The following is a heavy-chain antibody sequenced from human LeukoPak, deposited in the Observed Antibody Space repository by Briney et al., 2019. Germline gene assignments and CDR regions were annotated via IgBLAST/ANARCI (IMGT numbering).Heavy chain of an antibody. Sequence: SSETLSLTCTVSGASLSSYYWSWIRQPPGKGLEWIGYIYYSGSTDYNPSLKSRVTISVDTSKNQFSLKLSSVTAADTAVYYCARQGGAVAGRAVDYWGQGTLVTV. CDR2: IYYSGST. CDR1: GASLSSYY. J-gene: IGHJ4*02. D-gene: IGHD6-19*01. V-gene: IGHV4-59*08. CDR3: ARQGGAVAGRAVDY.